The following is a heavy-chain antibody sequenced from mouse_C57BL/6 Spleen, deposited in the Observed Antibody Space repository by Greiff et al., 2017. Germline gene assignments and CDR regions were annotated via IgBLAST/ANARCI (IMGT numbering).Heavy chain of an antibody. V-gene: IGHV1-64*01. Sequence: VQLQQPGAELVKPGASVKLSCKASGYTFTSYWMHWVKQRPGQGLEWIGMIHPNSGSTNYNEKFKSKATLTVDKSSSTAYMQLSSLTSEDSAVYYCAREGYYDYDDVGGAMDYWGQGTSVTVSS. CDR1: GYTFTSYW. CDR2: IHPNSGST. CDR3: AREGYYDYDDVGGAMDY. J-gene: IGHJ4*01. D-gene: IGHD2-4*01.